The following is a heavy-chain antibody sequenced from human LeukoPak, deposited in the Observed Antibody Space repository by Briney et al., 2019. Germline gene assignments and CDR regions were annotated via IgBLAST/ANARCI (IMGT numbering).Heavy chain of an antibody. CDR2: FDPEDGET. Sequence: GASVKVSCQVSGYTLTELSMHWVRQAPGKGLEWMGGFDPEDGETIYAQKFQGRVTMAEDTPTDTAYMELSSLRSEDTAVYYCATDSGSYGSFGYWGQGTLVTVSS. V-gene: IGHV1-24*01. J-gene: IGHJ4*02. CDR3: ATDSGSYGSFGY. CDR1: GYTLTELS. D-gene: IGHD1-26*01.